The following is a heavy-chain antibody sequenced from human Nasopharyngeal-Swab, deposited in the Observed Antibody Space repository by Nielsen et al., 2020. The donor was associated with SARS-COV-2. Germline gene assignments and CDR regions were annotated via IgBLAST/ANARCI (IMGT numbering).Heavy chain of an antibody. J-gene: IGHJ4*02. CDR1: GLTFSSYS. D-gene: IGHD6-13*01. CDR2: ISSSSSYI. V-gene: IGHV3-21*01. Sequence: GESLKISCAASGLTFSSYSMNWVRQAPGKGLEWVSSISSSSSYIYYADSVKGRFTISRDNAKNSLYLQMNSLRAEDTAVYYCARADSSSWYFDYWGQGTLVTVSS. CDR3: ARADSSSWYFDY.